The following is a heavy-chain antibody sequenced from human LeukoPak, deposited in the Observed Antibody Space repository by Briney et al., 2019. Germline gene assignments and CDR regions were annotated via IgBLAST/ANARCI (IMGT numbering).Heavy chain of an antibody. D-gene: IGHD3-3*01. CDR2: MNPNSGNT. J-gene: IGHJ4*02. CDR3: ARAQRDFWSGYYTWIDY. CDR1: GGTFSSYA. Sequence: ASVKVSCKASGGTFSSYAISWVRQATGQGLEWMGWMNPNSGNTGYAQKFQGRVTMTRNTSISTAYMELSSLRSEDTAVYYCARAQRDFWSGYYTWIDYWGQGTLVTVSS. V-gene: IGHV1-8*02.